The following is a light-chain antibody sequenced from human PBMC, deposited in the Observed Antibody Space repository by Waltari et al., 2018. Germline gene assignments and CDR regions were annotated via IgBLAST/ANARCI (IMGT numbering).Light chain of an antibody. Sequence: QSALTQPPSVSGPPGHPITISFTGPSPAFPVFNHLPWYQQHPGKAPQLMIYDVSKRPSGVSNRFSGSKSGNTAPLTISGLQAEDEADYYCSSYTSTWVFGGGTKLTVL. CDR1: SPAFPVFNH. CDR3: SSYTSTWV. CDR2: DVS. J-gene: IGLJ3*02. V-gene: IGLV2-14*01.